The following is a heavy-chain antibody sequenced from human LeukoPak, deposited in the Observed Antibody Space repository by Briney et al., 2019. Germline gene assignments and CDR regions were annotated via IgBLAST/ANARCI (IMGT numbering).Heavy chain of an antibody. CDR2: FDPEDGET. CDR1: GCTLTELS. J-gene: IGHJ4*02. D-gene: IGHD2-15*01. CDR3: ATGDRELYYFDY. Sequence: GASVKVSCKVSGCTLTELSMHWVRQAPGKGLEWMGGFDPEDGETIYAQKFQGRVTMTEDTSTDTAYMELSSLRSEDTAVYYCATGDRELYYFDYWGQGTLVTVSS. V-gene: IGHV1-24*01.